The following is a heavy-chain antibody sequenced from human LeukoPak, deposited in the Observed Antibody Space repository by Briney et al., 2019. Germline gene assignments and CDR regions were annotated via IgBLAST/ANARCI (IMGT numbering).Heavy chain of an antibody. J-gene: IGHJ4*02. CDR3: ARAHSSGWYGDYFDY. CDR2: IYSGGST. V-gene: IGHV3-66*01. Sequence: PGGSLRLSCAASGFTFSSYAMSWVRQAPGKGLEWVSVIYSGGSTYYADSVKGRFTISRDNSKNTLYLQMNSLRAKDTAVYYCARAHSSGWYGDYFDYWGQGTLVTVSS. CDR1: GFTFSSYA. D-gene: IGHD6-19*01.